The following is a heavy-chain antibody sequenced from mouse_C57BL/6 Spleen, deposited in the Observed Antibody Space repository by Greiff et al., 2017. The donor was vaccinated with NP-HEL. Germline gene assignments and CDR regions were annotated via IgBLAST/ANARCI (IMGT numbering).Heavy chain of an antibody. J-gene: IGHJ3*01. Sequence: QVQLKQSGPGLVAPSQSLSITCTVSGFSLTSYGVHWVRQPPGKGLEWLVVIWSDGSTTYNSALKSRLSISKDNSKNQVFLKMNSLQTDDTAMYYCATQAYYRKGGFAYWGQGTLVTVSA. CDR2: IWSDGST. CDR1: GFSLTSYG. CDR3: ATQAYYRKGGFAY. D-gene: IGHD2-10*01. V-gene: IGHV2-6*03.